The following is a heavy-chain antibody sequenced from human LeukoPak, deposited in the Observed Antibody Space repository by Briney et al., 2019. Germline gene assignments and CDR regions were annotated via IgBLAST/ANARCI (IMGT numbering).Heavy chain of an antibody. J-gene: IGHJ4*02. CDR3: ARLQVGATNFDY. D-gene: IGHD1-26*01. CDR2: IDPSDSYT. Sequence: GGSLRLSCKGSGYSFTSYWITWVRQMPGKGLEWMGRIDPSDSYTNYSPSFQGHVTISADKSISTAYLQWSSLKASDTAMYYCARLQVGATNFDYWGQGTLVTVSS. CDR1: GYSFTSYW. V-gene: IGHV5-10-1*01.